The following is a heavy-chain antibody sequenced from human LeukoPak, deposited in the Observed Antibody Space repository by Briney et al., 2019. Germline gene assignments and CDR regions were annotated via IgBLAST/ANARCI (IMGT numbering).Heavy chain of an antibody. Sequence: PGGSLRLSCAASGFTFYSYAMSWVRQTPGERLEWVAGTSYDGSKKYYADSVKGRFTISRDNSKNTLFLQVNSLRVEATAVYYCARDYGNWATTPLDYWGQGTLVTVSS. CDR1: GFTFYSYA. D-gene: IGHD4-17*01. V-gene: IGHV3-30-3*01. CDR3: ARDYGNWATTPLDY. J-gene: IGHJ4*02. CDR2: TSYDGSKK.